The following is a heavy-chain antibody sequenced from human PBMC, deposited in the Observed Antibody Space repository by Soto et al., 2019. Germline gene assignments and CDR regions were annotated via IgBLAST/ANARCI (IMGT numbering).Heavy chain of an antibody. V-gene: IGHV4-59*08. CDR1: GGSISSYY. CDR3: ARHCSGGSCYRYYYMDV. J-gene: IGHJ6*03. CDR2: IYYSGST. Sequence: PSETLSLTCTVSGGSISSYYWSWIRQPPGKGLEWIGYIYYSGSTNYNPSLKSRVTISVDTSKNQFSLKLSSVTAADTAVYYCARHCSGGSCYRYYYMDVWGKGTTVTVSS. D-gene: IGHD2-15*01.